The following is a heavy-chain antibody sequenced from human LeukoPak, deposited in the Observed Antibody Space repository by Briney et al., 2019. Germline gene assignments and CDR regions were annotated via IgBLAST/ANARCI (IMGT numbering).Heavy chain of an antibody. CDR2: ISGSGTGT. V-gene: IGHV3-23*01. CDR1: GFTFANYA. J-gene: IGHJ4*02. D-gene: IGHD3-10*01. Sequence: PWGSLSLSCAASGFTFANYALSWVRQAPGKGLEWVSAISGSGTGTYYADSVKGRFTISRDNAKNMVHLQMSRLRAEDTAVYYCAKDRPSQHGAGRYGDNWGQGTMVTVSS. CDR3: AKDRPSQHGAGRYGDN.